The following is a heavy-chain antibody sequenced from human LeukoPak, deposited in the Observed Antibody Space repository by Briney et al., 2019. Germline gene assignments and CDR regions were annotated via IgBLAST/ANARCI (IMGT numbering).Heavy chain of an antibody. Sequence: ASVTVSFKGSGYTFTGYYMHWVRHAPGQGLEWVGWINPNSGGTNYAQKFQGRVTMTRDTSISTDYMELSRLRSDDTAVYYCARDWMVRGGNDDYWGQGTLVTVSS. J-gene: IGHJ4*02. CDR3: ARDWMVRGGNDDY. CDR2: INPNSGGT. CDR1: GYTFTGYY. V-gene: IGHV1-2*02. D-gene: IGHD3-10*01.